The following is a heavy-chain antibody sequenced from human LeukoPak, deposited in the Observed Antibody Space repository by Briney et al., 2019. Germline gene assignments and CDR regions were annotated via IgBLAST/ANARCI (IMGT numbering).Heavy chain of an antibody. CDR2: ISSSSTYI. V-gene: IGHV3-21*01. CDR1: GFTFSTYS. Sequence: GGSLRLSXAASGFTFSTYSLNWVSQAPGKGLEWVSSISSSSTYIYYADSVKGRFTISRDNAKNSLYLQMNSLRAEDTAVYYCARDVYDSSGYYAIDYWGQGTLVTVSS. D-gene: IGHD3-22*01. CDR3: ARDVYDSSGYYAIDY. J-gene: IGHJ4*02.